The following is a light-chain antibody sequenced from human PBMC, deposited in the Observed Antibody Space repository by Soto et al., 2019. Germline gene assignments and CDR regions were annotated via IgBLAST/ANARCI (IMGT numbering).Light chain of an antibody. J-gene: IGKJ5*01. Sequence: EIVLTQSPATLSLSPGERATLSCRASQSVSSYLAWYQQKPGQAPRLLIYGASNRATGIPDRFSGSGSGTDFTLTISRLEPEDFAVYFCQQFGSSFITFGQGTRLE. CDR3: QQFGSSFIT. V-gene: IGKV3-20*01. CDR2: GAS. CDR1: QSVSSY.